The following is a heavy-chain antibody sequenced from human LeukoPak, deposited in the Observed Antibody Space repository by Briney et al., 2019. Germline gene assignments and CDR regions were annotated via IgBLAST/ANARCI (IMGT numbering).Heavy chain of an antibody. J-gene: IGHJ3*02. D-gene: IGHD3-9*01. CDR2: IYYSGST. CDR1: GGSISSGGYY. V-gene: IGHV4-31*03. CDR3: ASVFWRRAFDI. Sequence: SETLSLTCTVSGGSISSGGYYWSWIRQPPGKGLEWIGYIYYSGSTYYNPSLKSRVTLSVDTSKNQFSLKLSSVTAADTAVYYCASVFWRRAFDIWGQGTMVTVSS.